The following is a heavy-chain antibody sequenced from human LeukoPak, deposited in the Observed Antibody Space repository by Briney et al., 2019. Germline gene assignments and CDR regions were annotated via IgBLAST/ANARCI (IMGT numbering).Heavy chain of an antibody. V-gene: IGHV3-23*01. CDR3: AKDQGYSYYYLDY. Sequence: PGGSLRLSCAASGFTFDTHAMSWVRQAPGKGLEWVSGINGNGASTYYSGSVKGRFTISRDNSKNTLYLQMSTLRAEDTAVYYCAKDQGYSYYYLDYWGQGTLVTVSS. CDR1: GFTFDTHA. D-gene: IGHD5-18*01. CDR2: INGNGAST. J-gene: IGHJ4*02.